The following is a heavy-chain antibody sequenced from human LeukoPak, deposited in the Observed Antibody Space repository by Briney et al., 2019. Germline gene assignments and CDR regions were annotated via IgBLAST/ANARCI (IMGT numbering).Heavy chain of an antibody. V-gene: IGHV1-58*02. CDR1: GFTFTSSA. CDR2: IVVGSGTT. D-gene: IGHD2-15*01. J-gene: IGHJ6*02. Sequence: ASVKVSCKASGFTFTSSAMQWVRQARGQRLEWIGWIVVGSGTTNYAQKFQERVTITRDMSTSTAYMELSSLRSEDTAVYYCAADLIGYCSGGSCSYCYYGMDVWGQGTTVTVSS. CDR3: AADLIGYCSGGSCSYCYYGMDV.